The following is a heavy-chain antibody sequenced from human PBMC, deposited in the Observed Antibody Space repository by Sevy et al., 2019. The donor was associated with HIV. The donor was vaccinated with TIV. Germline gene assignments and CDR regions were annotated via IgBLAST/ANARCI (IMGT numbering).Heavy chain of an antibody. CDR3: AGLIAEAGKGSDY. CDR1: GFTFSDYY. Sequence: GGSLRLSCAASGFTFSDYYMSWIRQAPGKGLEWVSYISSSGSTIYYADSVKGRFTISRDNAKNSLYMQMYSLRAEDSAVYDCAGLIAEAGKGSDYWGQGTLVTVSS. CDR2: ISSSGSTI. V-gene: IGHV3-11*01. D-gene: IGHD6-13*01. J-gene: IGHJ4*02.